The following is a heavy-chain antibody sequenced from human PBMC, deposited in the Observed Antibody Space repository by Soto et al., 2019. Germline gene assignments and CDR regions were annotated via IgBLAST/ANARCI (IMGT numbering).Heavy chain of an antibody. Sequence: ASVKVSCKASGYTFTGYYMHWVRQVPGQGLEWMGWINPNSGGTNYAQKFQGWVTMTRDTSTSTAYMELSRLRSDDTAVYYCARDRGYSYDSPRYYFDYWGQGTLVTVSS. CDR1: GYTFTGYY. CDR2: INPNSGGT. J-gene: IGHJ4*02. V-gene: IGHV1-2*04. D-gene: IGHD5-18*01. CDR3: ARDRGYSYDSPRYYFDY.